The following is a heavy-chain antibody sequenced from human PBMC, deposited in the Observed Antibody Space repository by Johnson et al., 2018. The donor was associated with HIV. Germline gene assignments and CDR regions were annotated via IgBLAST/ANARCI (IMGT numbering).Heavy chain of an antibody. J-gene: IGHJ3*02. Sequence: VQLLESGGDLIQPGGSLRLSCAASGFTVSSNYMSWVRQAPGKGLEWVSVIYSGGSTYYADSVKGRFTISRDNSKKTLYLQMNSLVAEDTAIYYCARLPVTTNSEDAFDIWGQGTMVTVSS. D-gene: IGHD4-17*01. CDR3: ARLPVTTNSEDAFDI. CDR2: IYSGGST. V-gene: IGHV3-53*01. CDR1: GFTVSSNY.